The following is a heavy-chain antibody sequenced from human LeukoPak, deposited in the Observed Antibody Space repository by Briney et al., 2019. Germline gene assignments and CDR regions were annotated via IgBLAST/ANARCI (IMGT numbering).Heavy chain of an antibody. D-gene: IGHD3-22*01. CDR1: AFTFSNYR. CDR3: ARDSRGSDYYDRSGYFP. V-gene: IGHV3-21*01. Sequence: GGSLRLSCVASAFTFSNYRMNWVRQAPGKGLEWVSSIGTSRDYIYYADSVKGRFTISRDNAKNSLYLQMNSLRAEDTAVYYCARDSRGSDYYDRSGYFPWGQGTLVTVSS. CDR2: IGTSRDYI. J-gene: IGHJ5*02.